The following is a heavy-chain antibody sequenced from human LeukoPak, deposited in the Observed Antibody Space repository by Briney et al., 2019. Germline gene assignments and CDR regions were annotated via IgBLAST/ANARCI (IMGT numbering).Heavy chain of an antibody. J-gene: IGHJ3*02. CDR1: GFTFSSYS. Sequence: SGGSLRLSCAASGFTFSSYSMNWVRQAPGKGLEWVSSISSSSSYIYYADSVKGRFTISRDNAKNSLYLQMNSLRAEDTAVYYCAREMAPRYYYGSGSPAFDIWGQGTMVTVSS. CDR3: AREMAPRYYYGSGSPAFDI. D-gene: IGHD3-10*01. CDR2: ISSSSSYI. V-gene: IGHV3-21*01.